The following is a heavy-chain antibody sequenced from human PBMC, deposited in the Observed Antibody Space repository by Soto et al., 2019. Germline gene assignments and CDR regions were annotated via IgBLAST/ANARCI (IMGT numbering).Heavy chain of an antibody. CDR1: GGSISSYY. V-gene: IGHV4-59*01. CDR3: ARGGCSGGSCYRQDAFDI. D-gene: IGHD2-15*01. CDR2: IYYSGST. J-gene: IGHJ3*02. Sequence: SETLSLTCTVSGGSISSYYWSWIRQPPGKGLEWIGYIYYSGSTNYNPSLKSRVTISVDTSKNQFSLKLSSVTAADTAVYYCARGGCSGGSCYRQDAFDIWGQGTMVTVSS.